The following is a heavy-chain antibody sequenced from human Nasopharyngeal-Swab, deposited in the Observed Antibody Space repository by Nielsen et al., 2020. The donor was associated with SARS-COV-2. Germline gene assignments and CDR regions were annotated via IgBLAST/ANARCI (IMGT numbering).Heavy chain of an antibody. CDR2: IYYSGST. Sequence: SEALSLTCNVSGGSISSYYWSWIRQPQGKGLEWIGYIYYSGSTNYKPSLKSRVTISVDTSKNQFSLKLSSVTAADTAVYYCARGSVHDYGGSDFDYWGQGTLVTVSS. J-gene: IGHJ4*02. CDR1: GGSISSYY. CDR3: ARGSVHDYGGSDFDY. V-gene: IGHV4-59*01. D-gene: IGHD4-23*01.